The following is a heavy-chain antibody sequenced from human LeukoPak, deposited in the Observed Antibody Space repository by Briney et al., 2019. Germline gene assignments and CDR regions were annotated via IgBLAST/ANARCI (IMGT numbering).Heavy chain of an antibody. V-gene: IGHV1-46*01. D-gene: IGHD5-18*01. Sequence: GASVKVSCKASGGTFSSYAISWVRQAPGQGLEWMGIINPSGGSTSYAQKFQGRVTMTRDTSTSTVYMELSSLRSEDTAVYYCARSMNTAMAEYYYYYYGMDVWGQGTTVTVSS. CDR1: GGTFSSYA. CDR3: ARSMNTAMAEYYYYYYGMDV. J-gene: IGHJ6*02. CDR2: INPSGGST.